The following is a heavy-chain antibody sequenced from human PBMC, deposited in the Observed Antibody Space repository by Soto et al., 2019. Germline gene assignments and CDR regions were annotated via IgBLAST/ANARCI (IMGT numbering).Heavy chain of an antibody. J-gene: IGHJ5*02. CDR3: ARYIEVAGTVWFDP. V-gene: IGHV1-18*04. Sequence: XAVKVAYKASGYPLTSYGVIWVRQAPGQGLEWMGWISAYNGNTNYAQKLQGRVTMTTDTSTSTAYMELRSLRSDDTAVYYCARYIEVAGTVWFDPWGQGTLVTVSS. CDR2: ISAYNGNT. D-gene: IGHD6-19*01. CDR1: GYPLTSYG.